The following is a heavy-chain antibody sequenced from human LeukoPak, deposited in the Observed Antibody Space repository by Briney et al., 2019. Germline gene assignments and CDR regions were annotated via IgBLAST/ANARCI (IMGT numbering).Heavy chain of an antibody. CDR2: IYYSGST. CDR1: GGSISSSSYY. J-gene: IGHJ4*02. V-gene: IGHV4-39*01. Sequence: PSETLSLTCTVSGGSISSSSYYWGWIRQPPGKGLEWIGSIYYSGSTYYNPSLKSRVTISVDTSKNQFSLKLSSVAAADTAVYYCARGLRYSRLWGQGTLVTVSS. CDR3: ARGLRYSRL. D-gene: IGHD6-13*01.